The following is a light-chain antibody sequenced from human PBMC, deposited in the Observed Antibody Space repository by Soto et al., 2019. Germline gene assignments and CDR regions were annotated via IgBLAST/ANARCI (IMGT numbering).Light chain of an antibody. V-gene: IGKV1-9*01. Sequence: DIHLTQSLSFLFASFGDRVTFVXRARQGNRLYFARYQQQRGXAPRXXXSDXSTLQRGGPSRLSGSGSDTEFTLTISSLHPEYFSTYYCQQLNNDPRTFGGGTKVDIK. J-gene: IGKJ4*01. CDR3: QQLNNDPRT. CDR2: DXS. CDR1: QGNRLY.